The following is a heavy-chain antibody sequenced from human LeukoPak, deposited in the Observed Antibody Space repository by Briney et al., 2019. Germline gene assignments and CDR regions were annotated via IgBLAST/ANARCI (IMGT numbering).Heavy chain of an antibody. CDR3: ASSPPGVARVQVFDY. J-gene: IGHJ4*02. D-gene: IGHD5-12*01. Sequence: GASVKVSCKASGYTFTGYYMHWVRQAPGQGLEWMGWINPNSGGTNYAQKFQGRVTMTRDTSISTAYMELSRLRSDDTAAYYCASSPPGVARVQVFDYWGQGTLVTVSS. V-gene: IGHV1-2*02. CDR1: GYTFTGYY. CDR2: INPNSGGT.